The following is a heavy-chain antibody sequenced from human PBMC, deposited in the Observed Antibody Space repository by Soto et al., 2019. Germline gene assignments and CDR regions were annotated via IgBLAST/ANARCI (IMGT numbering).Heavy chain of an antibody. J-gene: IGHJ4*02. D-gene: IGHD3-22*01. CDR1: GFTFSSYG. CDR2: IWYDGSNK. V-gene: IGHV3-33*01. Sequence: GGSLRLSSAASGFTFSSYGMHWVRQAPGKGLEWVAVIWYDGSNKYYADSVKGRFTISRDNSKNTLYLQMNSLRAEDTAVYYCASSYDSGIDVYWGQGTLVTVSS. CDR3: ASSYDSGIDVY.